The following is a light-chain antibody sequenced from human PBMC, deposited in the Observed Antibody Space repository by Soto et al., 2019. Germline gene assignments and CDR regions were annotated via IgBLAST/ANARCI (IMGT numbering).Light chain of an antibody. V-gene: IGKV3-11*01. CDR3: QQRSNWPPLFT. J-gene: IGKJ3*01. CDR2: DAS. Sequence: EIVLTQSPATLSLSPGERATLSCRASQSVSSYLAWYQQKPGQAPRLLIYDASNRATGIPARFSGSGAGTAFTLTISSLAPEDFALYYCQQRSNWPPLFTFGPGTKVDIK. CDR1: QSVSSY.